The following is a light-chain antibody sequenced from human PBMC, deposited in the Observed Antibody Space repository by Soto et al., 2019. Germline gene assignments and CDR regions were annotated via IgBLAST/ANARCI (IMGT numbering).Light chain of an antibody. Sequence: DIQMTQSPSSLSASVGDTVTITCRASHSIAMFSSWYQQKPGEAPKLLIYRSSTLQDGVPSRFSGSGSGTYFALTISSLQLEDFATFYCQQNYSPPLSFGGGTKVDIK. J-gene: IGKJ4*01. CDR2: RSS. V-gene: IGKV1-39*01. CDR3: QQNYSPPLS. CDR1: HSIAMF.